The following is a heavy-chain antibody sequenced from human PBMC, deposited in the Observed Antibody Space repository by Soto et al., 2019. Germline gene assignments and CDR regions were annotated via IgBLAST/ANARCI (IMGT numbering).Heavy chain of an antibody. D-gene: IGHD1-26*01. CDR2: INHSGST. Sequence: QVQLQQWGAGLLKPSETLSLTCAVYGGSFSGYYWSWIRQPPGKGLEWIGEINHSGSTNYNPSLKSRVTISVDTSKNQFSLKLSSVTAADTAVYYCARGNLYSGSYYNYWGQGTLVTVSS. J-gene: IGHJ4*02. V-gene: IGHV4-34*01. CDR1: GGSFSGYY. CDR3: ARGNLYSGSYYNY.